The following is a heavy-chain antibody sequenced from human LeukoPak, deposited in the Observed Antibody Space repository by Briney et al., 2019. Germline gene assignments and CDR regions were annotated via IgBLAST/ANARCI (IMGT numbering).Heavy chain of an antibody. J-gene: IGHJ4*02. CDR3: ARDVGSYFTYFDY. D-gene: IGHD1-26*01. V-gene: IGHV1-46*01. Sequence: ASVKVSCKASGYTFISYGISWVRQAPGQGLEWMGIINPSGGSTSYAQKFQGRVTMTRDTSTSTVYMELSSLRSEDTAVYYCARDVGSYFTYFDYWGQGTLVTVSS. CDR1: GYTFISYG. CDR2: INPSGGST.